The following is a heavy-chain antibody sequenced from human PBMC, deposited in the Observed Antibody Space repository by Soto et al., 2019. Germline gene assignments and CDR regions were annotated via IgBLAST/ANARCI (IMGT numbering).Heavy chain of an antibody. CDR1: GGTFSSYT. D-gene: IGHD2-15*01. Sequence: QVQLVQSGAEVKKPGSSVKVSCKASGGTFSSYTITWVRQAPGQGLEWMGRIIPILDIANYAQNFQGRVIITADKSTSTASMELSSLRSDDTAVYYCARDAEDIVTALDLDYYGMAVWGQGTTVTVSS. V-gene: IGHV1-69*08. J-gene: IGHJ6*02. CDR2: IIPILDIA. CDR3: ARDAEDIVTALDLDYYGMAV.